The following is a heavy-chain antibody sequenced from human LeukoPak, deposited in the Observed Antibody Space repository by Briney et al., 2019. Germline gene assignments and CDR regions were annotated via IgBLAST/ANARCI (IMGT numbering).Heavy chain of an antibody. CDR3: AKSPVSSCRGSFCYPFDY. V-gene: IGHV3-53*01. Sequence: GGSLRLSCAASGFIVSSNYMSWVRQAPERGLEWVAVLYSDGSAYYADSVKGRFTISRDNSRNTLYLQMNTLRAEDTAVYFCAKSPVSSCRGSFCYPFDYWGQGNLVTVSS. D-gene: IGHD2-15*01. CDR1: GFIVSSNY. CDR2: LYSDGSA. J-gene: IGHJ4*02.